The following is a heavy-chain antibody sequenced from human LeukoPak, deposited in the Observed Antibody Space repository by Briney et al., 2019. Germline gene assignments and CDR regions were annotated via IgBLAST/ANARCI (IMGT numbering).Heavy chain of an antibody. J-gene: IGHJ4*02. CDR2: IYYSGST. Sequence: SETLSLTCTVSGGSISSYYWSWIRQPPGKGLEWIGYIYYSGSTNYSPSLKSRVTISVDTSKNQFSLKLSSVTAADTAVYYCARHVGNYYGADPVDYWGQGILVTVSS. V-gene: IGHV4-59*08. CDR1: GGSISSYY. D-gene: IGHD3-10*01. CDR3: ARHVGNYYGADPVDY.